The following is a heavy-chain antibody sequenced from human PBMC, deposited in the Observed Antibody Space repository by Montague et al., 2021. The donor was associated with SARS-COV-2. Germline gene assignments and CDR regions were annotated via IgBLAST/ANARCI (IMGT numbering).Heavy chain of an antibody. V-gene: IGHV4-34*01. D-gene: IGHD5-18*01. Sequence: SETLSLTCVVYGGSFSGYYWSWIRQPPGKGLEWIGEINHSGSTNYNPSLKSRVTISVDTSKKQFSLRLNSVTAGDTAVYYCARGGGYSYGALDYWGQGTLVTVSS. J-gene: IGHJ4*02. CDR1: GGSFSGYY. CDR3: ARGGGYSYGALDY. CDR2: INHSGST.